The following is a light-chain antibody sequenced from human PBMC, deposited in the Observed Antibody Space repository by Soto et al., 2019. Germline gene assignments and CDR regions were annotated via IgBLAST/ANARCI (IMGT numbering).Light chain of an antibody. V-gene: IGKV3-20*01. J-gene: IGKJ3*01. CDR2: AAS. Sequence: EIVLMQSPGTLSLSPGESATLFCRASQSMKRRYLAWYQQKPGQAPRVLIYAASIRATGIPDRFSGSGSGTDFSLTISRLEPEDFAVYYCHQYDNTPPVTFGPGTKVDIK. CDR1: QSMKRRY. CDR3: HQYDNTPPVT.